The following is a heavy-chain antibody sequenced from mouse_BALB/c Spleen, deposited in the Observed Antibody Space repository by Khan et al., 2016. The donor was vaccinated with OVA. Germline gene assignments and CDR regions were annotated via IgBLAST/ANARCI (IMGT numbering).Heavy chain of an antibody. J-gene: IGHJ1*01. CDR3: ARYYGNDGWYFDV. CDR1: GFSLTSYG. D-gene: IGHD2-2*01. V-gene: IGHV2-9*02. CDR2: IWPGGST. Sequence: VKLLESGPGLVAPSQSLSITCTVSGFSLTSYGVHWVRQPPGKGLEWLGVIWPGGSTNYNSALMSRLRVSKDNSKSQVFLKMNIRQTDDTAMYYCARYYGNDGWYFDVWGAGTTVTVSS.